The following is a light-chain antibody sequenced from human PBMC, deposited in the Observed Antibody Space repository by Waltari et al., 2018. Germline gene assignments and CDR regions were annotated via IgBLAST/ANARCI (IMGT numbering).Light chain of an antibody. CDR1: QSINSW. V-gene: IGKV1-5*03. Sequence: DIQMTQSPSPLSASVGDRVTITCRASQSINSWLPWYQHKPGEAPKLLIYKASSLESGVPSRFSGSGSGTEFTLTISSLQPDDFASYYCHQYKTYAWTFGQGTKVEIK. CDR2: KAS. J-gene: IGKJ1*01. CDR3: HQYKTYAWT.